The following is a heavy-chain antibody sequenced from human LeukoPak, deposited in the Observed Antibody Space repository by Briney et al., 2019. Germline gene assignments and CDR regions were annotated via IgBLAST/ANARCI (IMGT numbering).Heavy chain of an antibody. CDR3: ANDRAAAFFFDY. CDR1: GFTFSSHA. V-gene: IGHV3-23*01. Sequence: PGGSLRLSCAASGFTFSSHAMSWVRQAPGKGLEWVSAISGSGGSTYYADSVKGRFTISRDNSRNTLYLQMNSLRAEDTAVYYCANDRAAAFFFDYWGQGTLVTVSS. J-gene: IGHJ4*02. D-gene: IGHD6-13*01. CDR2: ISGSGGST.